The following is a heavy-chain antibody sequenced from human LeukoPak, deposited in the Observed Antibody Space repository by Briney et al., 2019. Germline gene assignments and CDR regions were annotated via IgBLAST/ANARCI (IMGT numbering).Heavy chain of an antibody. CDR3: ATDRDNYYDSTGYTRPDGFDI. CDR2: IYKNGGT. Sequence: SETLSLTCTVSGGSISNYYSTWIRQSPGKGLEWIGDIYKNGGTNYNPSLKSRVTISVDTSKNQFSLKLSSVTAADTAMYYCATDRDNYYDSTGYTRPDGFDIWGQGIMVTVSS. V-gene: IGHV4-59*01. J-gene: IGHJ3*02. D-gene: IGHD3-22*01. CDR1: GGSISNYY.